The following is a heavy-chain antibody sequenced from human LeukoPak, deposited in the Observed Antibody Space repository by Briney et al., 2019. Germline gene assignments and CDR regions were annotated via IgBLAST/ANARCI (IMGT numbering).Heavy chain of an antibody. J-gene: IGHJ4*02. CDR2: INHSGST. V-gene: IGHV4-34*01. Sequence: PSETLSLTCAVYGGSFSGYYWSWIRQPPGKGLEWIGEINHSGSTNYNPSLKSRVTISVDTSKNQFSLKLSSVTAADTAVYYRARHMGRLDYWGQGTLVTVSS. CDR1: GGSFSGYY. CDR3: ARHMGRLDY. D-gene: IGHD1-1*01.